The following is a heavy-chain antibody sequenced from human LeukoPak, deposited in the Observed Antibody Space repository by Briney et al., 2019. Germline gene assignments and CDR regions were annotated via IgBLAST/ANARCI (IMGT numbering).Heavy chain of an antibody. J-gene: IGHJ4*02. CDR3: AKQSAGSAAWYSLHYDF. D-gene: IGHD6-13*01. CDR2: ISGSGGST. V-gene: IGHV3-23*01. Sequence: GGSLRLSCAASGFTFSSYAMSWVRQAPGKGLEWVSIISGSGGSTYYADSVKGRFTISRDNSKDTLYLQMNGLRAEDTAVYFCAKQSAGSAAWYSLHYDFWGQGTLVTVSS. CDR1: GFTFSSYA.